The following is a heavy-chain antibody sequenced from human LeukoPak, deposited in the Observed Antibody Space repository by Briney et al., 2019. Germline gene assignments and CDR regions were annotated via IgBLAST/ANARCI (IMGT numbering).Heavy chain of an antibody. CDR2: IFYTGKI. D-gene: IGHD3-16*01. V-gene: IGHV4-39*01. J-gene: IGHJ4*02. Sequence: SETLSLTCDVSGDSITTEHYWWGWLRQPPGKGLEWIAIIFYTGKIHDNPSFRNRISMSVDTSKDQFSLRLSAVTAADTAVYYCARQLGVGVWALDRWGQGTLVTVSS. CDR3: ARQLGVGVWALDR. CDR1: GDSITTEHYW.